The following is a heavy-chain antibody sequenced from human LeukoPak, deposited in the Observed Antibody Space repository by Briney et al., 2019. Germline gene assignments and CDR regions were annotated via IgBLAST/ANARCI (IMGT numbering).Heavy chain of an antibody. CDR1: GFIFSDYS. CDR3: ARGLFGRIPAVYHDF. Sequence: KPGGSRRLSCAASGFIFSDYSMSWIRQAPGKGLEWVSYSSSVGNIIHYADSVKGRFTLSRDNAKNSLYLQMNSLRDEDTAVYYCARGLFGRIPAVYHDFWGQGDLVTVSS. D-gene: IGHD2-2*01. V-gene: IGHV3-11*01. J-gene: IGHJ4*02. CDR2: SSSVGNII.